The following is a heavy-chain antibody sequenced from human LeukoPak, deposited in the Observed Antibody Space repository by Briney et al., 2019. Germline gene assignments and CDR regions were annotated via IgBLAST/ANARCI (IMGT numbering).Heavy chain of an antibody. CDR1: GGSISSYY. CDR3: ASSSGKIYYYYYMDV. J-gene: IGHJ6*03. Sequence: SETLSLTCTVSGGSISSYYWSWIRQPAGKGLEWIGRIYTSGSTNYNPSLKSRVTMSVDTSKNQFSLKLSSVTAADTAVYYCASSSGKIYYYYYMDVWGKGTTVTVSS. D-gene: IGHD1-14*01. V-gene: IGHV4-4*07. CDR2: IYTSGST.